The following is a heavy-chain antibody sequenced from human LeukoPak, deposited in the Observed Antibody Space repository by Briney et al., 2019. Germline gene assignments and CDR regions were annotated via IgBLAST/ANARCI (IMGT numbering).Heavy chain of an antibody. J-gene: IGHJ4*02. Sequence: GGSLRLSCAASGFTFSSYGMHWVRQGPGKGLEWVAVISPDGSGKYYADSVKGRFTISRDNSMNTLFLQMNSLRGEDTAVYYCAKERGAFSSYDYWGQGTLVIVSS. CDR1: GFTFSSYG. V-gene: IGHV3-30*18. CDR3: AKERGAFSSYDY. CDR2: ISPDGSGK. D-gene: IGHD3-10*01.